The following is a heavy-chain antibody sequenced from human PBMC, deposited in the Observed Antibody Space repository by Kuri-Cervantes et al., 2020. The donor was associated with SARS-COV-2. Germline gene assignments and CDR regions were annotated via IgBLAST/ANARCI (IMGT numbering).Heavy chain of an antibody. CDR3: ARDFKLRVEYSSSSQYFYYMDV. V-gene: IGHV3-48*01. CDR1: GFTFSSYS. Sequence: GGSLRLSCAASGFTFSSYSMNWVRQAPGKGLEWVSYISSSSSTIYYADSVKGRFTISRDNAKNSLSLQMNSLRAEDTAVYYCARDFKLRVEYSSSSQYFYYMDVWGKGTTVTVSS. CDR2: ISSSSSTI. J-gene: IGHJ6*03. D-gene: IGHD6-6*01.